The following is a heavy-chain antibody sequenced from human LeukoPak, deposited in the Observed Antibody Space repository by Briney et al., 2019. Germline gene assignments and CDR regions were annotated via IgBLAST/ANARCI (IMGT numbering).Heavy chain of an antibody. V-gene: IGHV3-11*01. CDR1: GFTFSSFA. CDR2: ISGSGAAT. CDR3: ARVRGSYSADY. J-gene: IGHJ4*02. Sequence: GGSLRLSCAASGFTFSSFAMSWIRQAPGKGLEWVSYISGSGAATYYADSVKGRSTISRDNPKDSLYLQLNSLRAEDTALYYCARVRGSYSADYWGQGTLVTVSS. D-gene: IGHD1-26*01.